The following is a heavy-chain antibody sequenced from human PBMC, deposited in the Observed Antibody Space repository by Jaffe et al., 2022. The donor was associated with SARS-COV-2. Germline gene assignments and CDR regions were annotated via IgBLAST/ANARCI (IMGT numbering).Heavy chain of an antibody. Sequence: QVQLVESGGGVVQPGRSLRLSCAASGFTFSSYAMHWVRQVPGKGLEWVAVILYDGSNKYYADSVKGRFTISRDNSKNTLYLQMNSLRAEDTGVYYCARGGMSSYNWNHISYYFDYWGQGTLVTVSS. CDR3: ARGGMSSYNWNHISYYFDY. CDR2: ILYDGSNK. D-gene: IGHD1-20*01. J-gene: IGHJ4*02. V-gene: IGHV3-30-3*01. CDR1: GFTFSSYA.